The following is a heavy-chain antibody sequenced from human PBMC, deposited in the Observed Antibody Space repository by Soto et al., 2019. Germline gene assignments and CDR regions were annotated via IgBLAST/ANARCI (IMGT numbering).Heavy chain of an antibody. V-gene: IGHV1-18*01. D-gene: IGHD2-8*01. CDR2: ISTYNGDT. CDR3: ARDPYNVLMVNAPNLYGMDV. CDR1: GYTFTTYD. Sequence: QVQLVQSGAEVKKPGASVKVSCKASGYTFTTYDISWVRQAPGQGLEWMGRISTYNGDTNYPQSLQGRLTMTTDTSTNRAYMELRSLRSDDTAVYYCARDPYNVLMVNAPNLYGMDVWGQGTTVTVSS. J-gene: IGHJ6*02.